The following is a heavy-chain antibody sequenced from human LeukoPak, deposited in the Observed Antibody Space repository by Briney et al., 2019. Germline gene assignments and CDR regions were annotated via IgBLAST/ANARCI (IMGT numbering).Heavy chain of an antibody. CDR1: GFTFSRNG. V-gene: IGHV3-30*18. Sequence: GRSLRLSCEVSGFTFSRNGMHWVRQAPGKGLEWVAFISYDARNKYYADSVKGRFTISRDNSKNTLYVHMNSLRPEDTAVYYCAKDGGGTDFDYWGQGTLVTVSS. CDR2: ISYDARNK. D-gene: IGHD1-26*01. J-gene: IGHJ4*02. CDR3: AKDGGGTDFDY.